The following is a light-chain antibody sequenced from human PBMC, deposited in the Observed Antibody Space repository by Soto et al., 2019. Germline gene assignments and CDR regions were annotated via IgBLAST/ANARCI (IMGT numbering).Light chain of an antibody. J-gene: IGKJ3*01. CDR3: QQYNNWPLT. V-gene: IGKV3-15*01. Sequence: EIVMTQSPATLSVSPGERATLSCRASQSVGSNFAWYQQKHGQAPRLLLFGASTRPTGIPDRFSGSESGTEFTLTISSLQSEDFAVYYGQQYNNWPLTFGPGTKVDIK. CDR2: GAS. CDR1: QSVGSN.